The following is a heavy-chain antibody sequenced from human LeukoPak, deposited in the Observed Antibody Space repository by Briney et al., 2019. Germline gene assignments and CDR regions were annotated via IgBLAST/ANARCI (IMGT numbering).Heavy chain of an antibody. Sequence: ASVKVSCKASGYTFTSYGISWVRQAPGQGLEWMGWISAYNGNTNYAQKLQGRVTMTTDTSTSTAYMELRSLSSDETAVYDCARETYDFWSGYYWGGPDAFDIWGQGKMVTVSA. CDR3: ARETYDFWSGYYWGGPDAFDI. D-gene: IGHD3-3*01. J-gene: IGHJ3*02. V-gene: IGHV1-18*01. CDR2: ISAYNGNT. CDR1: GYTFTSYG.